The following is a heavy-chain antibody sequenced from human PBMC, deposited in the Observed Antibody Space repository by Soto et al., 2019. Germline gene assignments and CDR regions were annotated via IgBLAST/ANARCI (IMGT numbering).Heavy chain of an antibody. CDR2: ISAYNGNT. CDR3: ARDQYQILTGYYSGDAVTI. CDR1: GYTFNSYG. D-gene: IGHD3-9*01. J-gene: IGHJ3*02. V-gene: IGHV1-18*01. Sequence: QVPLVQSGAEVKKPGASVKVSCKASGYTFNSYGITWVRQAPGQGLEWMGWISAYNGNTNYAQNLQGRDTMTTDTPTSTVYREMSSMRSDDTTLYYCARDQYQILTGYYSGDAVTIWGQGTMVTVSS.